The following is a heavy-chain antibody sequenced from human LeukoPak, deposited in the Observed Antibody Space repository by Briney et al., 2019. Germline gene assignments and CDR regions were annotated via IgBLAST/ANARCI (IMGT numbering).Heavy chain of an antibody. CDR1: GFAFSRCY. CDR3: AREHSGSFWFDL. J-gene: IGHJ5*02. Sequence: GGSLRLSCAASGFAFSRCYMRWIRQAPGNGLEWVSYISSSAPSMFSADYVKGRLTISRDNPKNSLYLKMNSLRAEDTAVYFCAREHSGSFWFDLWGQGTLVTVSS. CDR2: ISSSAPSM. D-gene: IGHD1-26*01. V-gene: IGHV3-11*01.